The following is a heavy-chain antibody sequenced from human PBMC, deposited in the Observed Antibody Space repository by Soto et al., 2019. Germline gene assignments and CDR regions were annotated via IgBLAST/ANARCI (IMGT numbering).Heavy chain of an antibody. V-gene: IGHV3-9*01. CDR1: GCIFADYA. D-gene: IGHD6-13*01. CDR2: IGWKGGAI. Sequence: EVELVESGGGLVQPGRPLRLSCAASGCIFADYAMHWVRQVPGKGLEWVSGIGWKGGAIDYESSVKGHFTISRDDAKKSLYLQMNSIEPEDTALYYCAKESILIPGAGTELDVWAKETTVTGSS. CDR3: AKESILIPGAGTELDV. J-gene: IGHJ6*04.